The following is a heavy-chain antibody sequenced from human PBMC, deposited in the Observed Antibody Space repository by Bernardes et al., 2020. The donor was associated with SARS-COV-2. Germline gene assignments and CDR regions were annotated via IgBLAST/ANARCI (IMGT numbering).Heavy chain of an antibody. J-gene: IGHJ6*02. CDR2: GYYSGST. D-gene: IGHD6-6*01. V-gene: IGHV4-59*04. CDR1: GGSISSYY. Sequence: SETLSLTCTVSGGSISSYYWSWIRQPPGKGLEWIGYGYYSGSTYYNPSLKSRVTISVDTSKNQFSLKLSSVTAADTAVYYCARHLRSPVVPPPYYYYGMDVWGQGTTVTVSS. CDR3: ARHLRSPVVPPPYYYYGMDV.